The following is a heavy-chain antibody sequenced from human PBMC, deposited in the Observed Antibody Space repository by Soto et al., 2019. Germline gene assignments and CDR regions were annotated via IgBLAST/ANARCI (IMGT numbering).Heavy chain of an antibody. CDR2: ISYDGSNK. Sequence: QVQLVESGGGVVQPGRSLRLSCAASGFTFSSYGMHWVRQAPGKGLEWVAVISYDGSNKYYADSVKGRFTISRDNSKNTLYLDMNSLVAEDTGVYYFAKDLGIGGGFDYWGQGTLVTVSS. CDR1: GFTFSSYG. CDR3: AKDLGIGGGFDY. J-gene: IGHJ4*02. D-gene: IGHD2-15*01. V-gene: IGHV3-30*18.